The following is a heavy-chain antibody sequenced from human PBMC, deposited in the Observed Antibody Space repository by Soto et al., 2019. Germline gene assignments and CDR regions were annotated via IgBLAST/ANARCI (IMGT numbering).Heavy chain of an antibody. CDR1: GFTFSNYA. V-gene: IGHV3-23*01. J-gene: IGHJ4*02. CDR2: IGGSGVDT. D-gene: IGHD6-19*01. CDR3: AVPKGIEVTGPDY. Sequence: EVQLLESGGGLVQPGGSLRLSCGASGFTFSNYAMSWVRQAPGKGLQWVSAIGGSGVDTYYADSVKGRFTISRDNSRDTLYLQMSSLRADDTAVYYCAVPKGIEVTGPDYWGQGTLVTVSS.